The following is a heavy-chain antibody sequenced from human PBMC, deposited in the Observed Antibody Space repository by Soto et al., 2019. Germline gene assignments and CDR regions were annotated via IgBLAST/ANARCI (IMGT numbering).Heavy chain of an antibody. V-gene: IGHV3-53*01. Sequence: EVQLVESGGGLIQPGGSLRLSCAASGFTVGSNYMSWVRQAPGKGLEWVSVIYSGDTTYYADSVKGRFTISRDHSKNTLYLQMNSLRAEDTAVYYCARDLRTLYGMDVWGQGTTVTVSS. CDR3: ARDLRTLYGMDV. J-gene: IGHJ6*02. CDR1: GFTVGSNY. CDR2: IYSGDTT.